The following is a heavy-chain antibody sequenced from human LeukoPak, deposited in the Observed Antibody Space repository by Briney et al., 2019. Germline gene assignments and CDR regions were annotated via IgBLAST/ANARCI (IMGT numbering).Heavy chain of an antibody. D-gene: IGHD5-24*01. CDR2: IFPDGHQE. Sequence: GGSLRLSCVASGLSFSSYHMSWVRQAPGKGLGCVAHIFPDGHQESCDASVRGRFTVSRDNAKNSVFLQMNSLRVEDTAIYYCARWRWQQSEFDLWGQGALVTVSS. CDR3: ARWRWQQSEFDL. CDR1: GLSFSSYH. J-gene: IGHJ4*02. V-gene: IGHV3-7*01.